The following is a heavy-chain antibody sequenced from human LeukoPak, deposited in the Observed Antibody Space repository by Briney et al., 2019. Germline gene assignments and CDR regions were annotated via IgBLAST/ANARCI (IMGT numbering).Heavy chain of an antibody. CDR1: GGSFSGYF. V-gene: IGHV4-34*01. Sequence: SETLSLTCAVYGGSFSGYFWSWIRQPPGKGLEWIGEINHSGSTNYNPSLKSRVTISVGTSKNQFSLKLNSVTAADTGVFYCARGRACTSTSCYAPNYYYYYGMDVWGQGTTVTVSS. D-gene: IGHD2-2*01. J-gene: IGHJ6*02. CDR2: INHSGST. CDR3: ARGRACTSTSCYAPNYYYYYGMDV.